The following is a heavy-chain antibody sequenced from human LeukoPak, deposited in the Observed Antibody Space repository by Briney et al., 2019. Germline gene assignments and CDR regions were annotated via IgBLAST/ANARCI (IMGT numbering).Heavy chain of an antibody. CDR3: ANSSLDV. Sequence: KGLVWVSRINSDGTSISHADSVKGRFTVSRDNAKNTLYLQMNSLRAEDTAVYYCANSSLDVWGQGTTVTVSS. J-gene: IGHJ6*02. V-gene: IGHV3-74*01. D-gene: IGHD2-15*01. CDR2: INSDGTSI.